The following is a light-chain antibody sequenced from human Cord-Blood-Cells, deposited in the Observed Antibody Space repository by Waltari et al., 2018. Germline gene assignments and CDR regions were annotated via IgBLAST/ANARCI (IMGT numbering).Light chain of an antibody. CDR1: QSISSY. Sequence: DIQMTQSPSSLSASVGDRVTITCRTSQSISSYLNWYQQKPGKAPKLLIYAASSLQSGVPPRLSGSGSGTDLTLTISSLQTEVVATYYCQQSYSAPRTFGQGTKVEIK. J-gene: IGKJ1*01. CDR3: QQSYSAPRT. V-gene: IGKV1-39*01. CDR2: AAS.